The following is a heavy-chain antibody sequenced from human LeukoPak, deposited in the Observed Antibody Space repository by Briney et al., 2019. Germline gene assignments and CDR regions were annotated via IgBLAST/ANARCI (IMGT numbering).Heavy chain of an antibody. J-gene: IGHJ4*02. Sequence: RGSLRLSCAASGVTLSSDWMSWVREAPGRGRGRGAVISYDGSNKYYADSVRGRFTISRDNSKNTLYLQMNSLRAEDTAVYYCARDQTYYYDSSGYLFDYWGQGTLVTVSS. D-gene: IGHD3-22*01. CDR2: ISYDGSNK. CDR1: GVTLSSDW. CDR3: ARDQTYYYDSSGYLFDY. V-gene: IGHV3-30*03.